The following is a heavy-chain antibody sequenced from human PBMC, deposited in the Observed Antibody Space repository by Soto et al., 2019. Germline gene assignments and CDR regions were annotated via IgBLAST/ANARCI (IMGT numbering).Heavy chain of an antibody. CDR3: ARDRRYYGSGQSIDY. V-gene: IGHV3-7*01. J-gene: IGHJ4*02. CDR1: GFTFSSHW. D-gene: IGHD3-10*01. Sequence: GGSLRLSCAASGFTFSSHWMSWVRQAPGKGPEWVANIKQDESEKYYVDSVKGRFTISRDNAKKSLYLQMNSLRAEDTAVYYCARDRRYYGSGQSIDYWGQGTLVTVSS. CDR2: IKQDESEK.